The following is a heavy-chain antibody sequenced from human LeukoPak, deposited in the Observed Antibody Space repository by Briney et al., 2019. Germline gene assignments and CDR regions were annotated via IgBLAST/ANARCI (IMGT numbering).Heavy chain of an antibody. D-gene: IGHD5-12*01. CDR2: VNESGGT. Sequence: SETLSLTCAVYIDSFSNYHWNWIRQTPAKGMEWIGEVNESGGTNISPSLRSRVILSVDTSKNQFSLKLSSVTAADTAVYYCARVEDSGYDYRGRFDPWGQGTLVTVSS. J-gene: IGHJ5*02. CDR3: ARVEDSGYDYRGRFDP. V-gene: IGHV4-34*01. CDR1: IDSFSNYH.